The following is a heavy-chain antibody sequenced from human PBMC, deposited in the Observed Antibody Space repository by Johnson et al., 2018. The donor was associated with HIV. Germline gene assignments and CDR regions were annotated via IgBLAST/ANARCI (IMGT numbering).Heavy chain of an antibody. CDR1: GFTFSSYW. CDR2: IKQDGSDK. J-gene: IGHJ3*02. CDR3: ARAKNTRIYIVVVPAAKRSAFDI. D-gene: IGHD2-2*01. V-gene: IGHV3-7*01. Sequence: VQLVESGGGVVQPGRSLRLSCAASGFTFSSYWMSWVRQAPGKGLEWVANIKQDGSDKYYVDSVKGRFTISSDKANNSLYLQMNSLSAEDTAVYYCARAKNTRIYIVVVPAAKRSAFDIWGQGTMVTVSS.